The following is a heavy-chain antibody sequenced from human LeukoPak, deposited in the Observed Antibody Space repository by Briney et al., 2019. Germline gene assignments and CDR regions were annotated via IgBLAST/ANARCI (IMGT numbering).Heavy chain of an antibody. Sequence: GGSLRLSCAASGFTFSSYGMHWVRQAPGKGLEWAAFIRYDGSNKYYADSVKGRFTISRDNSKNTLYLQMNSLRAEDTAVYYCAKAPSYYYGSGSFDYWGQGTLVTVSS. D-gene: IGHD3-10*01. CDR3: AKAPSYYYGSGSFDY. V-gene: IGHV3-30*02. J-gene: IGHJ4*02. CDR1: GFTFSSYG. CDR2: IRYDGSNK.